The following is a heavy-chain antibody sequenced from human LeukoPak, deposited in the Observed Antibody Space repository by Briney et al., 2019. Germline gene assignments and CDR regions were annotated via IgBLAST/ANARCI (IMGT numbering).Heavy chain of an antibody. CDR1: GFTFDDYG. D-gene: IGHD6-19*01. Sequence: GGSLRLSCAASGFTFDDYGMSWVRQAPGKGLEWVSGINWNGGSTGYADSVKGRFTISRDNAKNSLYLQMNSLRAEDTALYYCARVGYSSGWYPDAFDIWGQGTMVTVSS. CDR2: INWNGGST. V-gene: IGHV3-20*04. J-gene: IGHJ3*02. CDR3: ARVGYSSGWYPDAFDI.